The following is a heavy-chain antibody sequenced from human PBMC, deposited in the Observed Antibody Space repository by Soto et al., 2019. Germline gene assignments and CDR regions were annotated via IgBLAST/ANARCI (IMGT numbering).Heavy chain of an antibody. CDR1: GGSISSGGYY. D-gene: IGHD3-9*01. Sequence: PSETLSLTCTVSGGSISSGGYYWSWTRQHPGKGLEWIGYIYYSGSTYYNPSLKSRVTISVDTSKNQFSLKLSSVTAADTAVYYCARGGYYDILTGASYYYYGMDVWGQGTTVTVSS. V-gene: IGHV4-31*03. CDR3: ARGGYYDILTGASYYYYGMDV. CDR2: IYYSGST. J-gene: IGHJ6*02.